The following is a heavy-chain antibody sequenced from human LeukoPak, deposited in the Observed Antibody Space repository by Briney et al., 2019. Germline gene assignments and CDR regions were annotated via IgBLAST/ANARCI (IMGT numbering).Heavy chain of an antibody. J-gene: IGHJ4*02. D-gene: IGHD3-22*01. CDR3: ARAEYYYDSSGYYPHRTHFDN. V-gene: IGHV4-59*01. Sequence: SETLSLTCTVSGGSISSYYWSWIRQPPGKGLEWIGYIYYSGSTNYNPSLKSRVTISVDTSKNQFSLKLSSVTAADTAVYYCARAEYYYDSSGYYPHRTHFDNWGQGTLVTVSS. CDR1: GGSISSYY. CDR2: IYYSGST.